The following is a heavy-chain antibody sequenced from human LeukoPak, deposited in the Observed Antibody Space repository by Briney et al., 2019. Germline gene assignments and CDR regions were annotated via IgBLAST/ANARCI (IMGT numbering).Heavy chain of an antibody. CDR3: ATKQFYDYYGSGSSFDY. CDR2: IHYDGSRS. Sequence: GGSLRLSCAASGFSFSGYGMHWVRQAPGKGLEWVTFIHYDGSRSYYADSVKGRFSISRDNSRNTLDLQMNSLRAEDTAVYYCATKQFYDYYGSGSSFDYWGQGTLVTVSS. D-gene: IGHD3-10*01. J-gene: IGHJ4*02. CDR1: GFSFSGYG. V-gene: IGHV3-30*02.